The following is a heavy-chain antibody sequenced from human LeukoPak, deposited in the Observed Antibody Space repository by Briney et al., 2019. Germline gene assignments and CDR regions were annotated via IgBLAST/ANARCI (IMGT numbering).Heavy chain of an antibody. V-gene: IGHV3-15*01. Sequence: GGSLRLSCAASGFTFSNAWMSWVRQAPGKGLEWVGRIKSKTDGGTTDYAAPVKGRFTISRDDSKSIAYLQMNSLKTEDTAVYYCTRDRWLRSFDYWGQGTLVTVSS. CDR3: TRDRWLRSFDY. J-gene: IGHJ4*02. CDR1: GFTFSNAW. CDR2: IKSKTDGGTT. D-gene: IGHD5-12*01.